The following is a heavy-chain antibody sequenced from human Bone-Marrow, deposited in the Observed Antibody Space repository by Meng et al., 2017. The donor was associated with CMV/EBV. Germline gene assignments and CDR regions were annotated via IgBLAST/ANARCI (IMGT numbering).Heavy chain of an antibody. V-gene: IGHV1-18*01. Sequence: ASVKVSCKASGYTFNSYGISWVRQAPGQGLEWMGWISAYNGNTNYAQKLQGRVTVTTDTSTSTAYMELRSLRSEDTAVYYCARAAITMIVHYGMDVWGQGNTVTVDS. D-gene: IGHD3-22*01. CDR2: ISAYNGNT. J-gene: IGHJ6*01. CDR3: ARAAITMIVHYGMDV. CDR1: GYTFNSYG.